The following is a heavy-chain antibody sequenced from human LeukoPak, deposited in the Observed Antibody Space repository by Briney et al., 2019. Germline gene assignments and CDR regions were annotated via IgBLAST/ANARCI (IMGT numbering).Heavy chain of an antibody. CDR1: GYTFDIYN. D-gene: IGHD4-11*01. J-gene: IGHJ6*04. CDR2: MNPRTGFA. V-gene: IGHV1-8*01. Sequence: ASVKVSCKASGYTFDIYNVYWVRQATGKGRECMGWMNPRTGFAGYAQKFQDRVNMTRNTFITTAYMELTSLRSEDTAVYFCARGGIRDSNNVNYLYMDVWGKGTTVIVSS. CDR3: ARGGIRDSNNVNYLYMDV.